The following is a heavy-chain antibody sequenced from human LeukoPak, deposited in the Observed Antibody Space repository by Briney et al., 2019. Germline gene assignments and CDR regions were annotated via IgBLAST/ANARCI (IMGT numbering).Heavy chain of an antibody. V-gene: IGHV3-48*03. J-gene: IGHJ6*04. CDR3: AELGIAMIGGV. CDR1: GFTFSSYA. Sequence: GGSLRLSCAASGFTFSSYAMTWVRQAPGKGLEWVSYISSSGSTIHYADSVKGRFTISRDNAKNSLYLQMNSLRAEDTAVYYCAELGIAMIGGVWGKGTTVTISS. D-gene: IGHD3-10*02. CDR2: ISSSGSTI.